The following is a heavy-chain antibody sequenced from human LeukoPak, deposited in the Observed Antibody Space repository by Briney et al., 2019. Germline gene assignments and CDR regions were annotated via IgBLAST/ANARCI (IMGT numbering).Heavy chain of an antibody. D-gene: IGHD5-18*01. V-gene: IGHV3-30*04. CDR3: ARDLHGRYSCGYRH. Sequence: GGSLRLSCAASGFTFSSYAMDWVRQAPGKGLEWVAVISYDGSNQHKADSVRGRFTISRDNSKNTLYLQMNSLRAEDTAVYYCARDLHGRYSCGYRHWGQGTLVTVSS. J-gene: IGHJ4*02. CDR1: GFTFSSYA. CDR2: ISYDGSNQ.